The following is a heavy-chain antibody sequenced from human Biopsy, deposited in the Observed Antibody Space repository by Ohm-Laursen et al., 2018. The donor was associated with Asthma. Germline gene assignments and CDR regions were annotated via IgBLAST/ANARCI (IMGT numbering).Heavy chain of an antibody. CDR3: ARKAGSCISRTCYSLDF. D-gene: IGHD2-2*01. Sequence: ASVKVSCKSLGGTFNTYVIGWVRQAPGQGPEWMGGIYSVFGTTTYPQKFQDRVTITADDSTSTVYMELSSLRSEDTAVYYCARKAGSCISRTCYSLDFWGQGTLVTVSS. V-gene: IGHV1-69*13. CDR2: IYSVFGTT. CDR1: GGTFNTYV. J-gene: IGHJ4*02.